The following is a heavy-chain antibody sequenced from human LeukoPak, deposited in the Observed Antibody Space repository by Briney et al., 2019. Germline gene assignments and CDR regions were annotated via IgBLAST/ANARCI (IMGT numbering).Heavy chain of an antibody. J-gene: IGHJ4*02. CDR1: GFTFRNYV. V-gene: IGHV3-30-3*01. CDR3: ARDPGYSSGWYFGY. D-gene: IGHD6-19*01. Sequence: GGSLRLSCAASGFTFRNYVIHWVRQAPGKGLEWVAVISYDGSNKYYADSVKGRFTISRDNSKNTLYLQMNSLRAEDTAVYYCARDPGYSSGWYFGYWGQGTLVTVSS. CDR2: ISYDGSNK.